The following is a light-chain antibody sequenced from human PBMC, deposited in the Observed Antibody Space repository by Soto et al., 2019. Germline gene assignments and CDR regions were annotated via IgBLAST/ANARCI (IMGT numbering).Light chain of an antibody. V-gene: IGKV1-27*01. Sequence: DIQMTQSPSSLSASVGDRVNITCRASQGISNYLAWYQQKPGRVPKLLICAASTLQSGVPSRFSGSGSGTDFTPTISSLQPEDVATYYCQKYNSAPLTFGGGTKVEIK. J-gene: IGKJ4*01. CDR1: QGISNY. CDR3: QKYNSAPLT. CDR2: AAS.